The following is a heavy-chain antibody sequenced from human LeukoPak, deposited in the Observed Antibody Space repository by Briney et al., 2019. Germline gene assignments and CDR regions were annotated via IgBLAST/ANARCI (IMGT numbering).Heavy chain of an antibody. D-gene: IGHD3-22*01. CDR3: ARFQYYDSSGYYPYYFDY. CDR2: IYYSGST. CDR1: GGSISSYY. J-gene: IGHJ4*02. V-gene: IGHV4-59*01. Sequence: SETLSLTCTVSGGSISSYYWSWIRQPPGKGLEWIGYIYYSGSTNYNPSLKSRVTISVDTSKNQFSLKLSSVTAADTAVYYCARFQYYDSSGYYPYYFDYWGQGTLVTVSS.